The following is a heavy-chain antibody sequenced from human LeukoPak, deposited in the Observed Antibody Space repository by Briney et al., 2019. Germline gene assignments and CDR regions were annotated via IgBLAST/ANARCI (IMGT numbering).Heavy chain of an antibody. CDR3: ARGQWLDNS. J-gene: IGHJ4*02. V-gene: IGHV4-34*01. Sequence: KPSETLSLTCAVYGGSLSDYYWSWIRQPPGMGLEWIGEINHSGETKYNPSLKSRVAMSVDTSKNQFSLELRSVTAADTATYYCARGQWLDNSWGQGTLVTVSS. D-gene: IGHD6-19*01. CDR1: GGSLSDYY. CDR2: INHSGET.